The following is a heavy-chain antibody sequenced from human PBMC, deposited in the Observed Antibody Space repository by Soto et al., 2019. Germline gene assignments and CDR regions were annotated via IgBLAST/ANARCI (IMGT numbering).Heavy chain of an antibody. Sequence: QVQLVESGGGVVQPGRSLRLSCAASGFTFSIFGMHWVRQAPGKGLEWVAVISYDGSRTYYRDSVKGRFTISRDSSKNTLHLQMNSLRAEDTAVYYCAKSMAVAFPGFYGLDVWGQGTTVTVSS. CDR2: ISYDGSRT. CDR3: AKSMAVAFPGFYGLDV. J-gene: IGHJ6*02. CDR1: GFTFSIFG. D-gene: IGHD6-19*01. V-gene: IGHV3-30*18.